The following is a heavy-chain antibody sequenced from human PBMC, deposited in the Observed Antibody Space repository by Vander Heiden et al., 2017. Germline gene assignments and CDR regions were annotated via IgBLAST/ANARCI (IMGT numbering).Heavy chain of an antibody. D-gene: IGHD6-13*01. CDR1: GFTFDDYA. CDR2: ISWKSGSI. CDR3: AAAGT. V-gene: IGHV3-9*01. Sequence: EVQLVESGGGLVQPGRSLRLSCAASGFTFDDYAMHWVRQAPGKGLEWVSGISWKSGSIGYTDSVKGRFTISRDNAKNSLYLQMNSLRAEDTALYYCAAAGTWGQGTLVTVSS. J-gene: IGHJ4*02.